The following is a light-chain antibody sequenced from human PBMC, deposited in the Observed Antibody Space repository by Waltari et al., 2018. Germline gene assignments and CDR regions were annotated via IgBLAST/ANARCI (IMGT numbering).Light chain of an antibody. CDR3: QQRTNWQLT. CDR2: DAS. V-gene: IGKV3-11*01. CDR1: QSVSTY. J-gene: IGKJ4*01. Sequence: EVELTQSPATLSLSPGERATLSCRASQSVSTYLAWYQHKPGQAPRLLIYDASNRATGIPARFSGSGSGTDFTLTISSLEPEDFAVYYCQQRTNWQLTFGGGTKVEIK.